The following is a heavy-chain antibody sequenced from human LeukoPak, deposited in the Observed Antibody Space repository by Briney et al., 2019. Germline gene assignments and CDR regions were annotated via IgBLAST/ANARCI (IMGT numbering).Heavy chain of an antibody. CDR1: GGSFSGYY. CDR2: ISGSGGST. Sequence: ETLSLTCAVYGGSFSGYYWSWVRQAPGKGLEWVSAISGSGGSTYYADSVKGRFTISRDNSKNTLYLQMNSLRAEDTAVYYCAKVPYSKVTKVMRLYWGQGTLVTVSS. V-gene: IGHV3-23*01. J-gene: IGHJ4*02. D-gene: IGHD4-11*01. CDR3: AKVPYSKVTKVMRLY.